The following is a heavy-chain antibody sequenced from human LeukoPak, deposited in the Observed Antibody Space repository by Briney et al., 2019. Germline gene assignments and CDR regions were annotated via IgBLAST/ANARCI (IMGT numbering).Heavy chain of an antibody. CDR2: INPNSGVT. CDR1: GYTFTGYY. CDR3: ARQGALVKGIDY. V-gene: IGHV1-2*02. J-gene: IGHJ4*02. Sequence: ASVKVSFKASGYTFTGYYMHWVRQAPGQGLEWMGWINPNSGVTNYPQKFQGRVTMTRDTSISTVYMELSRLRSDDTAVYYCARQGALVKGIDYWGQGTLVTVSS. D-gene: IGHD6-13*01.